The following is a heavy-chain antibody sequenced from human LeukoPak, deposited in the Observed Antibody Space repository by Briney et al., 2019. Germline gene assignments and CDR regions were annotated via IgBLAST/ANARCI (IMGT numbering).Heavy chain of an antibody. J-gene: IGHJ6*02. V-gene: IGHV3-23*01. Sequence: SGGSLSLSCAGSGFTISNYAMSWVRQAPGKGLEWVSGVSGSGDSTFYADSVRGRLTTSRDNSKNTLYLQMNSLRAEDTAIDYSAIIGSGYGYGTDVWGRGTTVTVSS. CDR1: GFTISNYA. D-gene: IGHD5-18*01. CDR2: VSGSGDST. CDR3: AIIGSGYGYGTDV.